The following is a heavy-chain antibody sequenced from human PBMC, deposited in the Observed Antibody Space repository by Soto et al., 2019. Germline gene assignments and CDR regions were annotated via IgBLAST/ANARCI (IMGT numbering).Heavy chain of an antibody. V-gene: IGHV3-30-3*01. J-gene: IGHJ4*02. Sequence: QVQLVESGGGVVQPGRSLRLSCAASGFTFSSYAMHWVRQAPGKGLEWVAVISYDGSNKYYADSVKGRFTISRDNSKNTLYLQMNSLRDEDTAVYYCAREGTVVTPMAYWGQGTLVTVSS. D-gene: IGHD2-21*02. CDR2: ISYDGSNK. CDR3: AREGTVVTPMAY. CDR1: GFTFSSYA.